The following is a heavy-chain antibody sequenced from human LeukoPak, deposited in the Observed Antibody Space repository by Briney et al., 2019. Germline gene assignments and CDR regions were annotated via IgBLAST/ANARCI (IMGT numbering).Heavy chain of an antibody. V-gene: IGHV3-48*02. D-gene: IGHD3-10*01. CDR1: GFTFSSYS. Sequence: GGSLRLSCAASGFTFSSYSMNWVRQAPGKGLEWVSYISSSSSTIYYADSVKGRFTISRDNPKNALDLQMNSLRDQDTAVYYCAKAVQDYFYMDVWGKGTTVTISS. J-gene: IGHJ6*03. CDR3: AKAVQDYFYMDV. CDR2: ISSSSSTI.